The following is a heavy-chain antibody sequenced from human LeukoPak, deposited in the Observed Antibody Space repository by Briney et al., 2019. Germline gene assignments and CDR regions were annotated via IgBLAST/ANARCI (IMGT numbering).Heavy chain of an antibody. V-gene: IGHV3-23*01. D-gene: IGHD1-1*01. CDR2: IGANGDT. Sequence: GGSLRLSCAASGFNFINFPMTWFRQAPGKGLEWVSFIGANGDTNYAESAKDRFTISRDNSKRTLFLEMHSLRVEDTAVYYGARWNRMANREFFDWGQGTLVVVAS. J-gene: IGHJ4*02. CDR3: ARWNRMANREFFD. CDR1: GFNFINFP.